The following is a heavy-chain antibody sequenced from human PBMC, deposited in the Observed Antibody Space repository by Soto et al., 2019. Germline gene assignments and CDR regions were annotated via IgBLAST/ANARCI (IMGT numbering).Heavy chain of an antibody. Sequence: SETLSLTCTVSGGSLSSGGYYWSWIRQHPGKGLEWIGYIYYSGSTYYNPSLKSRVTISVDTSKNQFSLKLSSVTAADTAVYYCGGSGYYYYFDYWGQGTLVTVSS. CDR1: GGSLSSGGYY. CDR3: GGSGYYYYFDY. V-gene: IGHV4-31*03. CDR2: IYYSGST. J-gene: IGHJ4*02. D-gene: IGHD3-22*01.